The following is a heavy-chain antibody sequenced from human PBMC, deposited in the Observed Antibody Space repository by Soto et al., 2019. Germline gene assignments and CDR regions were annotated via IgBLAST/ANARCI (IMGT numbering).Heavy chain of an antibody. D-gene: IGHD2-8*01. CDR3: ARGPIRSRFSGVLNAFDI. CDR2: IYSGGST. V-gene: IGHV3-66*01. CDR1: GFTVSSNY. J-gene: IGHJ3*02. Sequence: GSLRLSCAASGFTVSSNYMSWVRQAPGKGLEWVSVIYSGGSTYYADSVKGRFTISRDNSKNTLYLQMNSLRAEDTAVYYCARGPIRSRFSGVLNAFDIWGQGTMVTVSS.